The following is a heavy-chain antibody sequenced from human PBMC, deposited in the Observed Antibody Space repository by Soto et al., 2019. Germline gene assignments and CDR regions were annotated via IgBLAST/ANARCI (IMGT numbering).Heavy chain of an antibody. CDR2: ISVYNGNT. Sequence: QVQLVQSGAEVKKPGASVKVSRKASGYAFTSYGISWVRQAPGQGLEWMGWISVYNGNTNDAQKLQGRVTMTTDTPTSTAYMELRGLRSDDTAVYYCARAPKGKGTVVTRYALDIWGQGTMVTVSS. D-gene: IGHD2-21*02. V-gene: IGHV1-18*04. CDR3: ARAPKGKGTVVTRYALDI. CDR1: GYAFTSYG. J-gene: IGHJ3*02.